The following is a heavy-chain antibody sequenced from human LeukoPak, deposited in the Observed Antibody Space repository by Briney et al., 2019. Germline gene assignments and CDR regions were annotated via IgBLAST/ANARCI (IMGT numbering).Heavy chain of an antibody. V-gene: IGHV3-23*01. CDR1: GFTFSSYG. Sequence: GGSLRLSCAASGFTFSSYGMSWVRQAPGKGLEWVSAISGGGGSTYYADSVKGRFTFSRDNSKNTLYLQMNSLRAEDTAVYYCASRDRYDFWSGYSSWGQGTLVTVSS. CDR3: ASRDRYDFWSGYSS. CDR2: ISGGGGST. J-gene: IGHJ5*02. D-gene: IGHD3-3*01.